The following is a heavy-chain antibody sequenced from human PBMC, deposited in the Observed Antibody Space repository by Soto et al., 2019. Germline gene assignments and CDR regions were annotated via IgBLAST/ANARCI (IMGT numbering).Heavy chain of an antibody. CDR3: AKDFWSAYYYYGMDV. D-gene: IGHD3-3*01. J-gene: IGHJ6*02. V-gene: IGHV3-23*01. CDR2: ISGSGGST. Sequence: GGSLRLSCAASGFTFSSYWMSWVRQAPGKGLEWVSAISGSGGSTYYADSVKGRFTISRDNSKNTLYLQMNSLRAEDTAVYYCAKDFWSAYYYYGMDVWGQGTTVTVSS. CDR1: GFTFSSYW.